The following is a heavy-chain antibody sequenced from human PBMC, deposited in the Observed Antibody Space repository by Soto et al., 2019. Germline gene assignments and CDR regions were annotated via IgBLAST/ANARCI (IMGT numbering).Heavy chain of an antibody. J-gene: IGHJ4*02. CDR1: GFTFSSYG. CDR2: IWYDGSNK. V-gene: IGHV3-33*01. Sequence: QVQLVESGGGVVQPGRSLRLSCAASGFTFSSYGMHWVRQAPGKGLEWVAVIWYDGSNKYYADSVKGRFTISRDNSKNTLYLQMNSLRAEDTAVYYCARGDQNEYGWRERAPCDYWGQGTLVTVSS. CDR3: ARGDQNEYGWRERAPCDY. D-gene: IGHD3-10*01.